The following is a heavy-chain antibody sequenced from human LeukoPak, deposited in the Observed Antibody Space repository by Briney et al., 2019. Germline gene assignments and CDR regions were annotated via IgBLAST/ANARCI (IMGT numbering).Heavy chain of an antibody. D-gene: IGHD2-15*01. CDR3: ARDRAADY. J-gene: IGHJ4*02. V-gene: IGHV3-30*01. CDR2: ISYDGSNK. CDR1: GFTFSSYA. Sequence: GGSLRLSCAASGFTFSSYAMSWVRQAPGKGLEWVAVISYDGSNKYYADSVKGRFTISRDNSKNTLYLQMNSLRAEDTAVYYCARDRAADYWGQGTLVTVSS.